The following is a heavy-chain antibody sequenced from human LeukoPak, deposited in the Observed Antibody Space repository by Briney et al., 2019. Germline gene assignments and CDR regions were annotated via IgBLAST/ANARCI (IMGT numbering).Heavy chain of an antibody. J-gene: IGHJ4*02. CDR3: ARQKTDYYDSSGYYIFDY. CDR1: GYPFTSYP. D-gene: IGHD3-22*01. V-gene: IGHV7-4-1*02. CDR2: INTNTGNP. Sequence: ASVKVSCKASGYPFTSYPLNWVRQAPGQGLEWMGWINTNTGNPTYAQGFTGRFVFSLDTSVSTAYLEISSLKAEDTAVYYCARQKTDYYDSSGYYIFDYWGQGTLVTVSS.